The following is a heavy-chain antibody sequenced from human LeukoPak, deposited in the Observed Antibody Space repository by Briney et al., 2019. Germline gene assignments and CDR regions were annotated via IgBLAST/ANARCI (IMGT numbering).Heavy chain of an antibody. CDR2: IIPILGIA. Sequence: SVKVSCKASGGTFSSYTISWVRQAPGQGLEWMGRIIPILGIADYAQKFQGRVTITADKSTSTAYMELSSLRSEDTAVYYCARVSWYYYDSSGSALLYYYMDVWGKGTTVTVSS. CDR1: GGTFSSYT. D-gene: IGHD3-22*01. J-gene: IGHJ6*03. V-gene: IGHV1-69*02. CDR3: ARVSWYYYDSSGSALLYYYMDV.